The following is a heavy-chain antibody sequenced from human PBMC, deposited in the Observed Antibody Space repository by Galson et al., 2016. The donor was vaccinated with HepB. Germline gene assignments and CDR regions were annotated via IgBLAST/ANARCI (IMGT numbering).Heavy chain of an antibody. D-gene: IGHD3-10*01. V-gene: IGHV3-30*18. CDR2: ISYNGRDK. CDR3: AKNRNKGGSASYPNSFDM. CDR1: GFSFNSYG. J-gene: IGHJ3*02. Sequence: SLRLSCAASGFSFNSYGIHWVRQAPGKGLEWLAVISYNGRDKSSSDSVKGRIPISRDNSKNALYLQMNSQRPEETATYYCAKNRNKGGSASYPNSFDMWGQGTMVTVSS.